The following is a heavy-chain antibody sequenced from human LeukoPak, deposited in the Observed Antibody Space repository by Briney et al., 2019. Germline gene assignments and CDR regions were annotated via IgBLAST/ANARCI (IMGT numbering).Heavy chain of an antibody. J-gene: IGHJ5*02. D-gene: IGHD2-21*01. V-gene: IGHV3-23*01. CDR3: AKAYSPRDWFDP. CDR1: GFTFSSYA. Sequence: GGSLRLSCAAFGFTFSSYAMSWVRQAPGKGLEWVSAISGSGGSTYYADSVKGRFTISRDNSKNTLYLQMNSLRAEDTAVYYCAKAYSPRDWFDPWGQGTLVTVSS. CDR2: ISGSGGST.